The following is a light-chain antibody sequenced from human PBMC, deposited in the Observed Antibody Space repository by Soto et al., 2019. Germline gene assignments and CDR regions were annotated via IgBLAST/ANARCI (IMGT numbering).Light chain of an antibody. CDR3: AAWDVSLVV. CDR2: SDN. Sequence: QLVLTQPPSASGTPGQRVTISCSGSSSNIGTNTVIWYQQLPGAAPKLLIYSDNQRPSGVPDRFSGSKSGTSASLAISGLHSEDEADYYCAAWDVSLVVFGGGTKVTVL. CDR1: SSNIGTNT. V-gene: IGLV1-44*01. J-gene: IGLJ2*01.